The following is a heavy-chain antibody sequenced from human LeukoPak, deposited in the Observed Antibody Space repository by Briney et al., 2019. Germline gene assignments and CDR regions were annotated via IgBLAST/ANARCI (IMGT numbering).Heavy chain of an antibody. CDR1: GYTFTGYY. D-gene: IGHD6-6*01. CDR3: ARARWYSTSSLPWDY. CDR2: INPNSGCT. V-gene: IGHV1-2*02. Sequence: ASVKVSCKASGYTFTGYYMHSVRQAPGQGLEWMGWINPNSGCTDYAQKFQGRVTMTRDTSISTAYMEVSRLRSDDTAVYYCARARWYSTSSLPWDYWGQGTLVTVSS. J-gene: IGHJ4*02.